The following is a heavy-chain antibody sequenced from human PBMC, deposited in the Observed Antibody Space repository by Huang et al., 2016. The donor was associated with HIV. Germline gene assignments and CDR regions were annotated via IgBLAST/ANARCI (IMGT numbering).Heavy chain of an antibody. CDR3: ARNYYDNVDWYFDL. CDR1: GGSINSYY. V-gene: IGHV4-59*01. D-gene: IGHD3-22*01. Sequence: QVQLQESGPGLVKPSETLSLTCTVSGGSINSYYWSWFRQPPGKGLEWIGDIHYSGSTIYNPSPKRRVTISVDTSKNQFSLKLSSVTAADTAMYYCARNYYDNVDWYFDLWGRGTLVTVSS. CDR2: IHYSGST. J-gene: IGHJ2*01.